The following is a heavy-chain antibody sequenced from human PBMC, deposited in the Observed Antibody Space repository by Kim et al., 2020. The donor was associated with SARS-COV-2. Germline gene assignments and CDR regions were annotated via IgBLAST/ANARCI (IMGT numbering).Heavy chain of an antibody. D-gene: IGHD6-19*01. V-gene: IGHV3-30*04. Sequence: GGSLRLSCAASGFTFSDYAMHWVRQAPGKGLEWVAFISYDGRNKYNADSVKGRFTISRDNSRAMLYLQMNSLSPKDTAVYFCAKDLPGSGWLVDYYYGLDGWGRGTSVTVSS. CDR2: ISYDGRNK. CDR3: AKDLPGSGWLVDYYYGLDG. CDR1: GFTFSDYA. J-gene: IGHJ6*02.